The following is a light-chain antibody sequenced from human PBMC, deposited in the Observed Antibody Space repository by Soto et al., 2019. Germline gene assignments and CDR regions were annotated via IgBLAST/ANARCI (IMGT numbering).Light chain of an antibody. V-gene: IGKV3-20*01. CDR1: QSVSTNY. CDR2: GAS. J-gene: IGKJ1*01. CDR3: QQYGSSPQT. Sequence: EIVLTQSPGTLSLSPGERATLSCRASQSVSTNYLAWYQRKPGQAPRLLIYGASSRATDIPDRFSGSGSGTDFTLTMTRVESEDVAVYYCQQYGSSPQTFGEGTKVEIK.